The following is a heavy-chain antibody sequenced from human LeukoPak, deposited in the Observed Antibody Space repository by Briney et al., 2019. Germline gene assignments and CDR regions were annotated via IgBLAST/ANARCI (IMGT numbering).Heavy chain of an antibody. V-gene: IGHV4-39*01. J-gene: IGHJ4*02. CDR3: ARHVDSSCYYTTAVDY. Sequence: KPSETLSLTCTVSGGSVSSSSYYWGWIRQPPGRGLEWIGSIYYSGRTHYNPSLKSRLTISVDTSKNQFSLKLSSVTAADTAMYYCARHVDSSCYYTTAVDYWGQGTLVTVSS. CDR1: GGSVSSSSYY. CDR2: IYYSGRT. D-gene: IGHD3-22*01.